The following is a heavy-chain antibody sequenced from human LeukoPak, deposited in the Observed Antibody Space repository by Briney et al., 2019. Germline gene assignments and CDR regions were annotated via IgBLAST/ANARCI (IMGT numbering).Heavy chain of an antibody. Sequence: PGGSLRLSCAASGFTFSSYAMSWVRQAPGKGLEWVSAISGSGGSTYYADSVKGQFTISRDNSKNTLYLQMNSLRAEDTAVYYCAKVDVIVVVPAALTDYWGQGTLVTVSS. J-gene: IGHJ4*02. CDR2: ISGSGGST. D-gene: IGHD2-2*01. V-gene: IGHV3-23*01. CDR3: AKVDVIVVVPAALTDY. CDR1: GFTFSSYA.